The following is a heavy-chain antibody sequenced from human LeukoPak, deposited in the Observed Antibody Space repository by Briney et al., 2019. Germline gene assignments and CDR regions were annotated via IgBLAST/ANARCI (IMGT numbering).Heavy chain of an antibody. CDR3: AKEPTYYHDSSGYYDY. CDR2: ISSSGSTI. V-gene: IGHV3-11*01. J-gene: IGHJ4*02. Sequence: GGSLRLSCAASGFTFSDYYMSWIRQAAGKGLEWVSYISSSGSTIYYADSVKGRFTISRDNAKTSLYLQMNSLRAEDTAVYYCAKEPTYYHDSSGYYDYWGQGTLVTVSS. D-gene: IGHD3-22*01. CDR1: GFTFSDYY.